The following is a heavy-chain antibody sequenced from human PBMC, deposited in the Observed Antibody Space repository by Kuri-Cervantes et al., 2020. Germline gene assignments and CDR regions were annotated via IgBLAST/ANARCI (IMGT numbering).Heavy chain of an antibody. V-gene: IGHV4-34*01. Sequence: GSLRLSCAVYGGSFSGYYWSWIRQPPGKGLEWIGEINHSGSTNYNPSLKSRVTISVDTSKNQFSLKLSSVTAADTAVYYCAREPTNYYDSSGYYFLYYYYYYGMDVWGQGTTVTVSS. CDR3: AREPTNYYDSSGYYFLYYYYYYGMDV. CDR1: GGSFSGYY. CDR2: INHSGST. J-gene: IGHJ6*02. D-gene: IGHD3-22*01.